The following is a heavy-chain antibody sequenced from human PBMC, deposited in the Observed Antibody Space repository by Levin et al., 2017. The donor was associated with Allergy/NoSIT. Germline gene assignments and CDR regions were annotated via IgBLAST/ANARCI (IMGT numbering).Heavy chain of an antibody. Sequence: SETLSLTCTVSGGSISSSSYYWGWIRQPPGKGLEWIGSIYYSGSTYYNPSLKSRVTISVDTSKNQFSLKLSSVTAADTAVYYCARLIGAVAAFDIWGQGTMVTVSS. D-gene: IGHD3-10*01. CDR3: ARLIGAVAAFDI. J-gene: IGHJ3*02. CDR2: IYYSGST. CDR1: GGSISSSSYY. V-gene: IGHV4-39*01.